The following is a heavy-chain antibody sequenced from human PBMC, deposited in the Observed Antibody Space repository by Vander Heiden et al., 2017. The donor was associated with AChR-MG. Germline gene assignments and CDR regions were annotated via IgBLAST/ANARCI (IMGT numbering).Heavy chain of an antibody. D-gene: IGHD3-10*01. CDR3: ARQRDYYYLNEIDWYFDL. CDR2: INSDGSST. V-gene: IGHV3-74*01. CDR1: GFTFSSYW. Sequence: EVQLVESGGGLVQPGGSLRLSCAASGFTFSSYWMHWVRQAPGKGLVGVSRINSDGSSTSYADSVKGRFTISRDNAKNTLYLQMNSLRAEDTAVYYCARQRDYYYLNEIDWYFDLWGRGTLVTVSS. J-gene: IGHJ2*01.